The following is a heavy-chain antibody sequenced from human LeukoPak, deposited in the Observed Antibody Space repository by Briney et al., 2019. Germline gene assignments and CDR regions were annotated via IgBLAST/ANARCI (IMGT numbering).Heavy chain of an antibody. CDR3: AREDYSSSCPDY. D-gene: IGHD6-13*01. Sequence: ASVKVSCKASEYTFTGYYMHWVRQAPGQGLEWMGWINPNSGGTNYAQKFQGRVTMTRDTSISTAYMELSRLRSDDTAVYYCAREDYSSSCPDYWGQGTLVTVSS. CDR2: INPNSGGT. V-gene: IGHV1-2*02. J-gene: IGHJ4*02. CDR1: EYTFTGYY.